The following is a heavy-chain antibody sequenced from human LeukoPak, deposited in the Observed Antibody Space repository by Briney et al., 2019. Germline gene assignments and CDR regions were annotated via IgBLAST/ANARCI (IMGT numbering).Heavy chain of an antibody. J-gene: IGHJ4*02. CDR1: GYSFTSYW. CDR2: IYPGDSDT. Sequence: GESLQISCMASGYSFTSYWIGWVRQMPAKDLEWMGIIYPGDSDTNYSPSFQGQVTISADKSISTASLQWSTLTASDTAMYYCAIEQATYGLGSYFYWGPGTLVTVSS. CDR3: AIEQATYGLGSYFY. V-gene: IGHV5-51*01. D-gene: IGHD3-10*01.